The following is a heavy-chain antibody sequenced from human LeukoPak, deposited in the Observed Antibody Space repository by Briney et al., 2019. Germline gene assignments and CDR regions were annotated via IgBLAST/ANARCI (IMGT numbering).Heavy chain of an antibody. CDR2: INSDGSST. D-gene: IGHD3-22*01. J-gene: IGHJ4*02. V-gene: IGHV3-74*01. Sequence: QPGGSLRLSCAASGFTFSSYWMHWVRQALGKGLVWVSRINSDGSSTSYADSVKGRFTISRDNAKNTLYLQMNSLRAEDTAVYYCARVQYYDSSGYYSDYWGQGTLVTVSS. CDR1: GFTFSSYW. CDR3: ARVQYYDSSGYYSDY.